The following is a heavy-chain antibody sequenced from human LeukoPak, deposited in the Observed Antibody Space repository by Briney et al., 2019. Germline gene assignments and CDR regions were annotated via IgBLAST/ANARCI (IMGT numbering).Heavy chain of an antibody. CDR2: ISYDGSNK. D-gene: IGHD3-10*01. CDR1: GFTFSSYA. V-gene: IGHV3-30*04. CDR3: ARAAVYYAPSNHVGYFDY. J-gene: IGHJ4*02. Sequence: PGGSLRLSCAASGFTFSSYAMHWVRQAPGKGLEWVAVISYDGSNKYYADSVKGRFTISRDNSKNTLYLQMNSLRAEDTAVYYCARAAVYYAPSNHVGYFDYWGQGTLVTVSS.